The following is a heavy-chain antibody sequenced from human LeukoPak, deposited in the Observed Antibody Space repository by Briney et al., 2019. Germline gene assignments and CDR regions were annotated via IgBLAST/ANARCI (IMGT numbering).Heavy chain of an antibody. D-gene: IGHD1-26*01. V-gene: IGHV1-69*08. CDR1: GGTFNTHI. Sequence: ASVKVSCTSSGGTFNTHIFNWVRQAPGQGLEWMGRITPIIGTTKYAQRFQGRVTITADTSTSTAYLELRGLTYDDSAVYYCTRVTLRGSKYNWFDPWGQGTLVTVSS. CDR2: ITPIIGTT. CDR3: TRVTLRGSKYNWFDP. J-gene: IGHJ5*02.